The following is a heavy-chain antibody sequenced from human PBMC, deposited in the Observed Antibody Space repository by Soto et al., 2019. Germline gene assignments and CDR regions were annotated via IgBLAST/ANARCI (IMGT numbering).Heavy chain of an antibody. CDR3: AKSLLFVDHAYLDV. J-gene: IGHJ6*03. CDR2: IIPIQGTA. V-gene: IGHV1-69*08. D-gene: IGHD2-21*01. CDR1: GGSFISYS. Sequence: QVQLVQSGAEVKKPGSSVKVSCEASGGSFISYSFTWVRQAPGQGLEWMGRIIPIQGTASYALKFQDRVTITADRSTETVYMELRSLRPEDTALYFCAKSLLFVDHAYLDVWGKGTTVTVSS.